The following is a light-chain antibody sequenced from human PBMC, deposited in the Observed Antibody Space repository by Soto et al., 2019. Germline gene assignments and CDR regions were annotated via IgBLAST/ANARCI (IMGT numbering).Light chain of an antibody. CDR3: QQYGSSPIT. J-gene: IGKJ5*01. CDR1: QSVSSSD. CDR2: DAS. V-gene: IGKV3D-20*01. Sequence: EIVLTQSPATLSLSPGERATLSCGASQSVSSSDVAWYQQKPGLAPRLLIYDASSRATGIPDRFSGSGSGTDFTLTINRLEAEDFAVYFCQQYGSSPITFGQGTRLEIK.